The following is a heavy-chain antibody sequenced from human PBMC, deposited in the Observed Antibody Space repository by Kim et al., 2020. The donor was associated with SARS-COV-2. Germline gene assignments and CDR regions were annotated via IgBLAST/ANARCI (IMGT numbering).Heavy chain of an antibody. CDR1: GGSISNYY. D-gene: IGHD2-2*01. CDR3: ARGILGFCSSSSCPEGAFD. CDR2: IYYSGST. Sequence: ETLSLTCTVSGGSISNYYWSWIRQPPGKGLEWIGYIYYSGSTNYNPSLQSRVTMPVNTSKIQFSLKLSSVTAADTAVYYCARGILGFCSSSSCPEGAFD. J-gene: IGHJ3*01. V-gene: IGHV4-59*01.